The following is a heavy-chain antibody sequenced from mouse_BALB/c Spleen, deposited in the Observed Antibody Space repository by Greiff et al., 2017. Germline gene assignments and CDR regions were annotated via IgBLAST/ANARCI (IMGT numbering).Heavy chain of an antibody. CDR1: GFSLTSYG. D-gene: IGHD2-3*01. V-gene: IGHV2-9*02. CDR3: ASLIYDGYLFAY. Sequence: QVQLQQSGPGLVAPSQSLSITCTVSGFSLTSYGVHWVRQPPGKGLEWLGVIWAGGSTNYNSALMSRLSISKDNSKSQVFLKMNSLQTDDTAMYYCASLIYDGYLFAYWGQGTLVTVSA. J-gene: IGHJ3*01. CDR2: IWAGGST.